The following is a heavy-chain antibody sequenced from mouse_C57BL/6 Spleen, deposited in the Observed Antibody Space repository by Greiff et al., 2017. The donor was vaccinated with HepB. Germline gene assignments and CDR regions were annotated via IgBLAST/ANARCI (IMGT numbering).Heavy chain of an antibody. CDR3: AVYYYGSSYDAMDY. D-gene: IGHD1-1*01. CDR2: IDPANGNT. J-gene: IGHJ4*01. CDR1: GFNIKNTY. V-gene: IGHV14-3*01. Sequence: EVKLQQSVAELVRPGASVKLSCTASGFNIKNTYMHWVKQRPEQGLEWIGRIDPANGNTKYAPKFQGKATITADTSSNTAYLQLSSLTSEDTAIYYCAVYYYGSSYDAMDYWGQGTSVTVSS.